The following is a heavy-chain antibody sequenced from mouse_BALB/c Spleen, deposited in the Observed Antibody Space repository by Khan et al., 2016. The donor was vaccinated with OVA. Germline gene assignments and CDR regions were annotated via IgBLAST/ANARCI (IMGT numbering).Heavy chain of an antibody. D-gene: IGHD2-14*01. J-gene: IGHJ4*01. Sequence: VKLMESGPGLVAPSQSLSITCTVSGFSLSRYNIHWVRQPPGKGLEWLGMIWGGGGTDYNSTLKSRLSIRKDNSQSQVLLKMNSLQTDDTAMYYGARAYYRYDGYYAMDYWGQGTSVTVSS. CDR1: GFSLSRYN. CDR2: IWGGGGT. CDR3: ARAYYRYDGYYAMDY. V-gene: IGHV2-6-4*01.